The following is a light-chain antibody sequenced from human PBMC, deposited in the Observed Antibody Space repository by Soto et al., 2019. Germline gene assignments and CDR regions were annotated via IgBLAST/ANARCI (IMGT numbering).Light chain of an antibody. Sequence: DIQMTQSPSTLSASVGDRATITCRASQSISSWLAWYPQKPGKAPKLLIYDASSLESGVPSRFSGSGSGTEFTLTISSLQPDDFATYYCQQYNSYSWTCGQGTKVDIK. CDR2: DAS. V-gene: IGKV1-5*01. CDR1: QSISSW. CDR3: QQYNSYSWT. J-gene: IGKJ1*01.